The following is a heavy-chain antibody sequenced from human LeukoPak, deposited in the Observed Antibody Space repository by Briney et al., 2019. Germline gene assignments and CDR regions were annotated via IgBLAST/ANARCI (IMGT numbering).Heavy chain of an antibody. Sequence: SETLSLTCTVSGGSISSSSYYWGWIRQPPGKGLEWIGSIYYSGSTYYNPSLKSRVTISVDTSKNQFSLKLSSVTAADTAVYYCARVYPYYYDSSGYYYWGQGTLVTVSS. CDR1: GGSISSSSYY. CDR2: IYYSGST. CDR3: ARVYPYYYDSSGYYY. J-gene: IGHJ4*02. D-gene: IGHD3-22*01. V-gene: IGHV4-39*07.